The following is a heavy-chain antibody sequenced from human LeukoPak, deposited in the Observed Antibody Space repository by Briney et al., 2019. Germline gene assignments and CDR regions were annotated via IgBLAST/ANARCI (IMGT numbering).Heavy chain of an antibody. D-gene: IGHD5-18*01. J-gene: IGHJ4*02. V-gene: IGHV1-69*04. CDR1: GGTFSSYA. CDR2: IIPILGIA. CDR3: ATDLATAMVKDQSNY. Sequence: ASVKVSCKASGGTFSSYAISWVRQAPGQGLEWMGRIIPILGIANYAQKFQGRVTITADKSTSTAYMELSSLTSDDTAVYYCATDLATAMVKDQSNYWGQGTPVTVSS.